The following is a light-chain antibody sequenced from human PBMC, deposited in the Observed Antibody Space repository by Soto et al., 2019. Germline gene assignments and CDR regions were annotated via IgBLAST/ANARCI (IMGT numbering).Light chain of an antibody. V-gene: IGLV2-14*01. CDR3: ASSTTTKTLV. Sequence: QPALIQPASVSGSPGQSLTISCTGTSSDIGSYNYVSWYQHYPGKAPTLMIYEVINRPSGVSNRFSGSKSGNTASLTISGLQAEDEAVYYCASSTTTKTLVFGGGTKLTVL. CDR2: EVI. CDR1: SSDIGSYNY. J-gene: IGLJ2*01.